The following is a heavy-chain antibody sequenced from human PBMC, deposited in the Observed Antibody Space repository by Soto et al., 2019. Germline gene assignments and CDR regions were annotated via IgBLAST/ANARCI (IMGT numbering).Heavy chain of an antibody. CDR3: AGILGIAAAGSY. Sequence: ASVKVSCKASGYTFTSYYMHWVRQAPGQGLEWMGIINPSGGSTSYAQKFQGRVTMTRDTSTSTVYMELSSLRSEDTAVYYCAGILGIAAAGSYWGQGTLVTVSS. CDR2: INPSGGST. CDR1: GYTFTSYY. D-gene: IGHD6-13*01. V-gene: IGHV1-46*01. J-gene: IGHJ4*02.